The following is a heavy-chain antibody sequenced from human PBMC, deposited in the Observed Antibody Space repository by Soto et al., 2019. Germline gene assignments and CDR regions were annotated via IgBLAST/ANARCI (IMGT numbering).Heavy chain of an antibody. CDR3: ARAVGGSGSYGWFDP. D-gene: IGHD3-10*01. CDR1: GDSVSINSAA. CDR2: TYYRSKWYN. V-gene: IGHV6-1*01. Sequence: QSQTLSLTCAISGDSVSINSAAWNWIRQSPSRGLEWLGRTYYRSKWYNDYAVSVNSRITINPDTSKNQFSLQLNSVTPEDTAVYYCARAVGGSGSYGWFDPWGQGTLVTVSS. J-gene: IGHJ5*02.